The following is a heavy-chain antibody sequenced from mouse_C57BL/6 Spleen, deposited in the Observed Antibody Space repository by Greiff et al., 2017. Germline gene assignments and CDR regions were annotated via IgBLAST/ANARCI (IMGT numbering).Heavy chain of an antibody. J-gene: IGHJ1*03. CDR3: AREGPYWYFDV. Sequence: DVQLVESEGGLVQPGSSMKLSCTASGFTFSDYYMAWVRQVPEKGLEWVANINYDGSSTYYLDSLKSRFIISRDNAKNILYLQMSSLKSEDTATYYCAREGPYWYFDVWGTGTTVTVSS. V-gene: IGHV5-16*01. CDR2: INYDGSST. CDR1: GFTFSDYY.